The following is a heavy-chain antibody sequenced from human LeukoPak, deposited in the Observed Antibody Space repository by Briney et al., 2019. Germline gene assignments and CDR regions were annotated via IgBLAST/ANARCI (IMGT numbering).Heavy chain of an antibody. CDR2: INPNSGGT. CDR1: GYTFTGYY. J-gene: IGHJ6*03. Sequence: ASVKVSCKASGYTFTGYYMHWVRQAPGQGLEWMGWINPNSGGTNYAQKFQGRVTMTRDTSISTAYMELSRLRSDDTAVYYCARGRSGYYRYYYYYMDVWGKGTTVTVSS. CDR3: ARGRSGYYRYYYYYMDV. V-gene: IGHV1-2*02. D-gene: IGHD3-3*01.